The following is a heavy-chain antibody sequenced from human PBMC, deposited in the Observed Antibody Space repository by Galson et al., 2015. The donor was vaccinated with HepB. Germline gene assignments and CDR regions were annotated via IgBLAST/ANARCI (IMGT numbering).Heavy chain of an antibody. Sequence: SLRLSCAASGFTFSSYAMHWVRQAPGKGLEWVAVISYDGSNKYYADSVKGRFTISRDNSKNTLYLQMNSLRAEDTAVYYCARSGATKAFDIWGQGTMVTVSS. CDR1: GFTFSSYA. CDR2: ISYDGSNK. D-gene: IGHD5-12*01. V-gene: IGHV3-30*04. J-gene: IGHJ3*02. CDR3: ARSGATKAFDI.